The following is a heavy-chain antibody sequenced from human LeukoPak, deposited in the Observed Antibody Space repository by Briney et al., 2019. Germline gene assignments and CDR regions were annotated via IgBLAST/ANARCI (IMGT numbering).Heavy chain of an antibody. Sequence: GGSLRLSCAASGFTFSSYAMSWVRQAPGQGLEWVSAISGSGGSTYYADSVKGRFTISRDNSKNTLYLQMNSLRAEDTAVYYCAKDNGYCSGGSCYPYYFDYWGQGTLVTVSS. CDR1: GFTFSSYA. D-gene: IGHD2-15*01. J-gene: IGHJ4*02. V-gene: IGHV3-23*01. CDR3: AKDNGYCSGGSCYPYYFDY. CDR2: ISGSGGST.